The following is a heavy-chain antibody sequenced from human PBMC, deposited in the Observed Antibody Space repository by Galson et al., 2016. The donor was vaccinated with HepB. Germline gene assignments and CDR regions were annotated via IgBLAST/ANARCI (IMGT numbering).Heavy chain of an antibody. D-gene: IGHD4-17*01. J-gene: IGHJ6*03. Sequence: SLRLSCAASGFTFNIYTMSWVRQAPGKGLEWVSAMSGSGGETFYADSVRGRFTISRDSSKNTLYLHMNSLRAEDTAVYYCAKESGDYGMTYYYYHYMDVWGKGTTVSVSS. CDR1: GFTFNIYT. V-gene: IGHV3-23*01. CDR2: MSGSGGET. CDR3: AKESGDYGMTYYYYHYMDV.